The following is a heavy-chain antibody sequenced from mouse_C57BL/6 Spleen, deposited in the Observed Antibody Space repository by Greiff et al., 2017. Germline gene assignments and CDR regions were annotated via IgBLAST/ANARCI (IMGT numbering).Heavy chain of an antibody. V-gene: IGHV1-64*01. CDR3: ARRANWDVEDAMDY. CDR1: GYTFTSYW. Sequence: QVQLKQSGAELVKPGASVKLSCKASGYTFTSYWMHWVKQRPGQGLEWIGMIHPNSGSTNYNEKFKSKATLTVDKSSSTAYMQLSSLTSEDSAVYYCARRANWDVEDAMDYWGQGTSVTVSS. D-gene: IGHD4-1*01. CDR2: IHPNSGST. J-gene: IGHJ4*01.